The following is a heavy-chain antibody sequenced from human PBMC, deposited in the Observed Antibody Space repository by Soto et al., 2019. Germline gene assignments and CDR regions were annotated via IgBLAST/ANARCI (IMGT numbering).Heavy chain of an antibody. D-gene: IGHD3-22*01. CDR1: GGTFSNYA. CDR2: IIPLFDTA. J-gene: IGHJ6*02. CDR3: ARDSPGGVYDRRDLPSYYYAMDV. V-gene: IGHV1-69*06. Sequence: QVQLVQSGAEVKKPGSSVKVSCKASGGTFSNYAISWVRQAPGQGLEWMGWIIPLFDTANYPQRFQGRVTITADKSTTTAYMELSSLRSEDTAVYYCARDSPGGVYDRRDLPSYYYAMDVWGQGTTVTVSS.